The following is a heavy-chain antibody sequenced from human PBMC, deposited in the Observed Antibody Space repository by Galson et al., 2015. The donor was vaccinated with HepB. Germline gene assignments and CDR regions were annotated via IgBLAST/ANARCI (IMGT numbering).Heavy chain of an antibody. CDR1: GFTFSGSA. D-gene: IGHD4-17*01. CDR3: AREGTTSFDY. J-gene: IGHJ4*02. V-gene: IGHV3-73*01. Sequence: SLRLSCAASGFTFSGSAIHWVRQASGKGLEWVGLIGSKASSYATVYVASVKGRFTISRDNAKNSLYLQMNSLGAEDTALYYCAREGTTSFDYWGQGTLVTVSS. CDR2: IGSKASSYAT.